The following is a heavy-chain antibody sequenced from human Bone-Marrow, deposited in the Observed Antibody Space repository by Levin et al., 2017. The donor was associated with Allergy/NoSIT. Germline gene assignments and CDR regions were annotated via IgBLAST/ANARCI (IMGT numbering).Heavy chain of an antibody. V-gene: IGHV3-30*03. CDR2: ISYDESNE. CDR3: ARDQGAAAGPPPYYYGMDV. CDR1: GFAFSSYG. Sequence: GGSLRLSCAASGFAFSSYGMHWVRQAPGKGLEWVAVISYDESNEYYADYVKGRFTISRDNSKNTLSLQMNSLRPEDTAVYYCARDQGAAAGPPPYYYGMDVWGQGTTVTVSS. D-gene: IGHD6-13*01. J-gene: IGHJ6*02.